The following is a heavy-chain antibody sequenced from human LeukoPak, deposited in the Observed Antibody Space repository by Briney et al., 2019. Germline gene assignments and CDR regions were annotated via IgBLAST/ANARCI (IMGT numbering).Heavy chain of an antibody. CDR1: GFTFSSYA. CDR2: ISYDGSNK. D-gene: IGHD2-2*01. J-gene: IGHJ4*02. CDR3: ARDQRTNIVVVPAS. Sequence: GGSLRLSCAASGFTFSSYAMHWVRQAPGKGLEWVAVISYDGSNKYYADSVKGRFTISRDNSKNTLYLQMNSLRAEDTAVYYCARDQRTNIVVVPASWGQGTLVTVSS. V-gene: IGHV3-30-3*01.